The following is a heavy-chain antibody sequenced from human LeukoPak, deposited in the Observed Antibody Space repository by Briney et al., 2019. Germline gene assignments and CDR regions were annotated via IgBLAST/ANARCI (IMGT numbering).Heavy chain of an antibody. CDR2: IYSGGST. Sequence: GGSLRLSCAASGVTVSSNYMSWVRQGPGKGLEWVSVIYSGGSTYYADSVKGRFTISRDNSKNTLYLQMNSLRDEDTAVYYCARDGDDSSGYGDYWGQGTLVTVSS. D-gene: IGHD3-22*01. CDR3: ARDGDDSSGYGDY. J-gene: IGHJ4*02. CDR1: GVTVSSNY. V-gene: IGHV3-53*01.